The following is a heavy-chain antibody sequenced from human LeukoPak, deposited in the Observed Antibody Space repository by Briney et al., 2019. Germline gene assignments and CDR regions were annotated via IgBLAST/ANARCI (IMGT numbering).Heavy chain of an antibody. V-gene: IGHV3-73*01. CDR2: IRSKANSYAT. D-gene: IGHD3-22*01. Sequence: GGSLKLSCAASGFSFSDSAMHRVRQASGKGLEWVGRIRSKANSYATVYDVSVKGRFTISRDDSKNTAYLQMNSLKIEDTAVYYCTRRYHHDSSGNYKGDYWGQGTLVTVSS. CDR1: GFSFSDSA. CDR3: TRRYHHDSSGNYKGDY. J-gene: IGHJ4*02.